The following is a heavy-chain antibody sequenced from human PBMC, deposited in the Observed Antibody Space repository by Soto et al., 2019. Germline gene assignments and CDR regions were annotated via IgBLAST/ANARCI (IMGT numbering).Heavy chain of an antibody. CDR3: ARGPNIVVVVAATNRFDP. Sequence: KKSLASVKVSCKASGYTFTSYYMHWVRQAPGQGLEWMGIINPSHGSTSYAQKFQGRVTMTRDTSTSTVYMELSSLRSEDTAVYYCARGPNIVVVVAATNRFDPWGQGTLVTVSS. D-gene: IGHD2-15*01. CDR2: INPSHGST. V-gene: IGHV1-46*03. CDR1: GYTFTSYY. J-gene: IGHJ5*02.